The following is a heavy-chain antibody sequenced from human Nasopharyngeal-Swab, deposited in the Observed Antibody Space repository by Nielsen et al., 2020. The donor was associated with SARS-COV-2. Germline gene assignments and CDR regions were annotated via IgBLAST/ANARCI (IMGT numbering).Heavy chain of an antibody. D-gene: IGHD1/OR15-1a*01. CDR2: IYYSGST. V-gene: IGHV4-61*01. J-gene: IGHJ2*01. Sequence: SETLSLTCTASGGSVSSGSYYWSWIRQPPGKGLEWIGYIYYSGSTNHNPSLKSRVTISVDTSKNQFSLKLSSVTAADTAVYYCARVRRGLTNWYFDLWGRGTLVTVSS. CDR3: ARVRRGLTNWYFDL. CDR1: GGSVSSGSYY.